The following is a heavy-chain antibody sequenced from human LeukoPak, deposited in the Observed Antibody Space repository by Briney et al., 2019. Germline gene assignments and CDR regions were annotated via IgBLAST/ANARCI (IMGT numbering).Heavy chain of an antibody. CDR1: GDSNSLYY. D-gene: IGHD2-15*01. Sequence: SETLSLTCSVSGDSNSLYYWSWIRQPPGKGLEWIGEINHSGSTNYNPSLKSRVTISVDTSKNQFSLKLSSVTAADTAVYYCARFRRSIGYCSGGSCYGGWVDYWGQGTLVTVSS. CDR2: INHSGST. V-gene: IGHV4-34*01. CDR3: ARFRRSIGYCSGGSCYGGWVDY. J-gene: IGHJ4*02.